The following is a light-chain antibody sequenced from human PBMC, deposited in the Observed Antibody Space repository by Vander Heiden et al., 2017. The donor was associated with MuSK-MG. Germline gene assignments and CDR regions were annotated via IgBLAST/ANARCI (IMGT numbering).Light chain of an antibody. CDR3: AVWDNSLSAWV. CDR1: SSNIGTNN. J-gene: IGLJ3*02. V-gene: IGLV1-47*02. Sequence: QSVLTQPPPASGTPGQQVTISCSGSSSNIGTNNVQWCQQLPGTAPKLLIHTNSQRPSGVPDRISGSKSGTSASLAISGLRSEDEADYYCAVWDNSLSAWVLGGGTKVTVL. CDR2: TNS.